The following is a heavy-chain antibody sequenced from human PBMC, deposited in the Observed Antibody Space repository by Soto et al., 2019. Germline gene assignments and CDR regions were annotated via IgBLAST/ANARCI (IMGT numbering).Heavy chain of an antibody. J-gene: IGHJ1*01. Sequence: ASVKVSCKVSGYTFTSYGLSWVRQAPGQGLEWMGWISAYNGNTNYAQKLQGRVTMTTDTSTSTAYMELRSLRSDDTAVYYCARDPETYSSSWYWYFQHWGQGTLVTVSS. CDR1: GYTFTSYG. V-gene: IGHV1-18*01. CDR3: ARDPETYSSSWYWYFQH. D-gene: IGHD6-13*01. CDR2: ISAYNGNT.